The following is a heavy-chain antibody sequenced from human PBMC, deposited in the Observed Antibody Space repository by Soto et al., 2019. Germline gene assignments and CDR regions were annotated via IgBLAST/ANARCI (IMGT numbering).Heavy chain of an antibody. V-gene: IGHV3-33*08. J-gene: IGHJ4*02. CDR1: GFTFSSYG. Sequence: GGSLRLSCAASGFTFSSYGMHWVRQAPGKGLEWVAVIWYDGSNKYYADSVKGRFTISRDNSNNTLYLQMNILRAEDTAVYDCSRVQLPYSSSWYFDYWGQGTLVTVSS. CDR2: IWYDGSNK. CDR3: SRVQLPYSSSWYFDY. D-gene: IGHD6-13*01.